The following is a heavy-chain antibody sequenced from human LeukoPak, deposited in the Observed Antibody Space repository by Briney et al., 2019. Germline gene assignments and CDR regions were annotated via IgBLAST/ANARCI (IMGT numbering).Heavy chain of an antibody. CDR2: IYSGGST. CDR3: ARGGAMIRGVFDY. Sequence: GGSLRLSCIASGFTVSSNYMTWVRQAPGKGLEWVSIIYSGGSTCYADSVKGRFTISRDNSKNTLYLQMNSLRAEDTAVYYCARGGAMIRGVFDYWGQGTLVTVSS. CDR1: GFTVSSNY. D-gene: IGHD3-10*01. V-gene: IGHV3-66*01. J-gene: IGHJ4*02.